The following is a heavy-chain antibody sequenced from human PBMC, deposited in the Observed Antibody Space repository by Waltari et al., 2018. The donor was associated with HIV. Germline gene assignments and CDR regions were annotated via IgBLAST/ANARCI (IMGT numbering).Heavy chain of an antibody. CDR2: LYYSGST. J-gene: IGHJ3*01. CDR3: ARDIPYGGLDAFDV. D-gene: IGHD3-10*01. Sequence: QVQLHESGPGLVKPSETLSPSCTVSGGPVSRGYWSWIRQPPGKGLEWIGYLYYSGSTSYNPSLKSRVTISIDSSKNQFSLKLTSVTAADTAVYYCARDIPYGGLDAFDVWGQGTVVTVSS. V-gene: IGHV4-59*02. CDR1: GGPVSRGY.